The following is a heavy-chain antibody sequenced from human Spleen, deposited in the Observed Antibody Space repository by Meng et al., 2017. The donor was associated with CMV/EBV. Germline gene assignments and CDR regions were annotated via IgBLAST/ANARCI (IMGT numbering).Heavy chain of an antibody. CDR3: AKTARVGAADFDY. D-gene: IGHD2-15*01. Sequence: GGCLRLSCAASGFTFSSYWMSWVRQPPGKGLEWVANIKGDGSETYYVDSVKGRFTISRDNARNSLYLQMNSLRAEDTAVYYCAKTARVGAADFDYWGQGTLVTVPQ. V-gene: IGHV3-7*01. CDR2: IKGDGSET. CDR1: GFTFSSYW. J-gene: IGHJ4*02.